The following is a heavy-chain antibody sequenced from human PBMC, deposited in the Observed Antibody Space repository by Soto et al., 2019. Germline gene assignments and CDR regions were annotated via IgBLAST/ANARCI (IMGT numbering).Heavy chain of an antibody. J-gene: IGHJ4*02. D-gene: IGHD6-19*01. CDR2: ISYDGSNK. CDR3: ARDRQWLAPIDY. CDR1: GFTFSSYA. Sequence: QVQLVESGGGVVQPGRSLRLSCAASGFTFSSYAMHWVRQAPGKGLEWVAVISYDGSNKYYADSVKGRFTISRDNSKNTLYLQVNSLRAEDTAVYYCARDRQWLAPIDYWGQGTLVTVSS. V-gene: IGHV3-30-3*01.